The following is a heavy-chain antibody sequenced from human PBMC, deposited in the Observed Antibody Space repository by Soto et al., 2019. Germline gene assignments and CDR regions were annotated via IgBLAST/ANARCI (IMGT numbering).Heavy chain of an antibody. V-gene: IGHV1-18*01. Sequence: QVQLVQSGAEVKKPGASVKVSCKASGYTFTSYGISWVRQAPGQGLEWMGWISAYNGNTNYAQKLQGRVTMTTDTSTSTAYMELRSLRSDDTALYYCARDTGDGDDYYYYYGMDVWGQGTTVTVSS. CDR3: ARDTGDGDDYYYYYGMDV. CDR1: GYTFTSYG. J-gene: IGHJ6*02. CDR2: ISAYNGNT. D-gene: IGHD4-17*01.